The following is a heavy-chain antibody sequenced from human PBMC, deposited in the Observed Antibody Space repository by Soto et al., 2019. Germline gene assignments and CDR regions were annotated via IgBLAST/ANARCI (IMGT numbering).Heavy chain of an antibody. CDR1: GYTFTSYA. V-gene: IGHV1-3*01. CDR3: ARENGDYLYYFDY. CDR2: INAGNGNT. Sequence: ASVKVSCTASGYTFTSYAMHWVRQAPGQRLEWMGWINAGNGNTKYSQKFQGRVTITRDTSASTAYMELSSLRSEDTAVYYCARENGDYLYYFDYWGQGTLVTVSS. D-gene: IGHD4-17*01. J-gene: IGHJ4*02.